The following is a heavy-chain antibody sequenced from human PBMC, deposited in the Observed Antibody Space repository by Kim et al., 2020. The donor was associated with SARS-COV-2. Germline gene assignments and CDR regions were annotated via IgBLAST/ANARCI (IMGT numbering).Heavy chain of an antibody. D-gene: IGHD2-21*02. CDR3: AGGRTALPFY. J-gene: IGHJ4*02. Sequence: SETLSPTCAVYGESFSGYYWNWLRQPPGKGLEWIGEINYNGNINYNPSLKSRVSISADASKNQFSLKVNSVTAADTAVYYCAGGRTALPFYWGRGTLVTV. CDR1: GESFSGYY. CDR2: INYNGNI. V-gene: IGHV4-34*01.